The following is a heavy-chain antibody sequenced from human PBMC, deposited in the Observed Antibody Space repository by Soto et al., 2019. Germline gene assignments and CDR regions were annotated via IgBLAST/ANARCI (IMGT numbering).Heavy chain of an antibody. CDR2: ISWNSVSS. CDR1: GFTFGDYA. J-gene: IGHJ6*01. Sequence: EVQLVESGGGLVQPGRSLRLSCAASGFTFGDYAMHWVRQAPGKGLEWVSGISWNSVSSGYAASVKGPFTIPRDNAQSSLSLQMNSLTRGDTAWYYCGKVAVIAPVFNYSAVDVWGQGNRVTVSS. V-gene: IGHV3-9*01. D-gene: IGHD3-22*01. CDR3: GKVAVIAPVFNYSAVDV.